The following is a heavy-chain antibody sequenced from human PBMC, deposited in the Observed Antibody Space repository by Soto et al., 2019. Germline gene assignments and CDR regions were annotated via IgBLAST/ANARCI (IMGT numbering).Heavy chain of an antibody. J-gene: IGHJ4*02. Sequence: PGGSLRLSCAASGFTFSSYGMHWVRQAPGKGLEWVAVISYDGSSKYYADSVKGRFTISRDNSKNTLYLQMNSLRAEDTAVYYCAKDGPGALDYWGQGTLVTVSS. CDR3: AKDGPGALDY. CDR1: GFTFSSYG. V-gene: IGHV3-30*18. D-gene: IGHD1-26*01. CDR2: ISYDGSSK.